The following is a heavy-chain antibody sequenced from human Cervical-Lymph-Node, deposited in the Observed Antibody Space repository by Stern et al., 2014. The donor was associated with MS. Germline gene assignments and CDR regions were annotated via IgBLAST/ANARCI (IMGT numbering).Heavy chain of an antibody. J-gene: IGHJ4*02. D-gene: IGHD1-26*01. CDR3: ARGRGSYLDQ. V-gene: IGHV1-69*09. CDR1: GGTFSTYP. CDR2: IIPMSGIS. Sequence: VQLVQSGAEVKKPGSAVTVSCKASGGTFSTYPISWVRQAPGQGLDWMGRIIPMSGISNDAQKFQGRVTITADSSTSPAYMELSSLRSEDTAVYYCARGRGSYLDQWGQETLVIVSS.